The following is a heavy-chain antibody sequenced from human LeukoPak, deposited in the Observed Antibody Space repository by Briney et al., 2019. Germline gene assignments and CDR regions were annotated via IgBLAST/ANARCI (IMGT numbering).Heavy chain of an antibody. CDR2: INPSGDST. D-gene: IGHD6-13*01. CDR3: AKLAASETGEGS. Sequence: GASVKVPCKASGYIFTSNHIHCVRQAPGQGLEWMGVINPSGDSTSYAQKFQGRVTMTRDTSTSTVYMELSSLRSEDTAIYYCAKLAASETGEGSWGQGTLVTVSS. J-gene: IGHJ5*02. CDR1: GYIFTSNH. V-gene: IGHV1-46*01.